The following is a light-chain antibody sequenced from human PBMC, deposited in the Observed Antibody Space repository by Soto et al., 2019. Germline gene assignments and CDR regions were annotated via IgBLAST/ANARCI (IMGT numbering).Light chain of an antibody. CDR3: QQYNSYPYT. CDR1: QSISNF. Sequence: DILMTQSPSALSASVGDRVTITCRASQSISNFLAWYQQKPGKAPHLLIYYASNLQSGVPSRFGGSGSGTEFSLTISTLQPDDFATYYCQQYNSYPYTFGQGTKLEIK. V-gene: IGKV1-5*03. CDR2: YAS. J-gene: IGKJ2*01.